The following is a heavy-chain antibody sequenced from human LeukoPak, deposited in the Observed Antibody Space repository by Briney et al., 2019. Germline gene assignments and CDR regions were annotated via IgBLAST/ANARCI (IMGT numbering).Heavy chain of an antibody. V-gene: IGHV4-4*07. CDR2: IYTSGST. Sequence: SETLSLTCTVSGGSISSYYWSWIRPPAGKGLEWIGRIYTSGSTNYNPSPKSRVTMSVDTSKNQFSLKLSSVTAADTAVYYCAREYCTNGVCYIDEENWFDPWGQGTLVTVSS. D-gene: IGHD2-8*01. CDR3: AREYCTNGVCYIDEENWFDP. J-gene: IGHJ5*02. CDR1: GGSISSYY.